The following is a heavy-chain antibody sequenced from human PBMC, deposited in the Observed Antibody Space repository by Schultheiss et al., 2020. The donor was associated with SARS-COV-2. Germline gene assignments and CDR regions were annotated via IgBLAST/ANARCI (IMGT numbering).Heavy chain of an antibody. CDR2: IYYSGST. Sequence: SETLSLTCTVSGGSISSGDYYWSWIRQPPGKGLEWIGYIYYSGSTNYNPSLKSRVTISVDTSKNQFSLKLSSVTAADTAVYYCARTYYDNSGYYSGAFDIWGQGTMVTVSS. D-gene: IGHD3-22*01. J-gene: IGHJ3*02. CDR3: ARTYYDNSGYYSGAFDI. CDR1: GGSISSGDYY. V-gene: IGHV4-61*08.